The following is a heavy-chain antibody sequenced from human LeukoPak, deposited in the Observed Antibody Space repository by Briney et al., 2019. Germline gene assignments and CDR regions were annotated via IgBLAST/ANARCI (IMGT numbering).Heavy chain of an antibody. Sequence: SVKVSCKASGGTFSSYAISWVRQAPGQGLEWMGRIIPIFGTANYAQKFQGRVTITTDESTCTAYMELSSLRSEDTAVYYCARSSPKDSSSWFDYFDYWGQGTLVTVSS. J-gene: IGHJ4*02. CDR3: ARSSPKDSSSWFDYFDY. V-gene: IGHV1-69*05. D-gene: IGHD6-13*01. CDR2: IIPIFGTA. CDR1: GGTFSSYA.